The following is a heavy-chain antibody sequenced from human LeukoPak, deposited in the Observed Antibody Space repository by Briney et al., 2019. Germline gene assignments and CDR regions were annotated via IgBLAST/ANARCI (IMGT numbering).Heavy chain of an antibody. D-gene: IGHD2-2*02. Sequence: ASVKVSCKVSGYTLTELSMHWVRQAPGKGLEWMGGFDPEDGETIYAQKFQGRVTMTEDTSTDTAYTELSSLRSEDTAVYYCATADIVVVPAAIRSHQRPPAQFDPWGQGTLVTVSS. CDR2: FDPEDGET. CDR1: GYTLTELS. V-gene: IGHV1-24*01. CDR3: ATADIVVVPAAIRSHQRPPAQFDP. J-gene: IGHJ5*02.